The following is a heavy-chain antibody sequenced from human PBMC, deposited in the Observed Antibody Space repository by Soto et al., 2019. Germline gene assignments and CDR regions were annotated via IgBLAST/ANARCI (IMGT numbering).Heavy chain of an antibody. V-gene: IGHV1-69*13. D-gene: IGHD6-13*01. CDR1: EGTFNSYA. J-gene: IGHJ4*02. CDR3: ASGVSRGYPYFFDS. Sequence: GASVKVSCKASEGTFNSYAIAWVRQAPGQGLEWMGGIIPYYNTLNYAQKFQDRVTVTADDSTNTVYMELSSLRSDDTAVYFCASGVSRGYPYFFDSWAQGTLVTVSS. CDR2: IIPYYNTL.